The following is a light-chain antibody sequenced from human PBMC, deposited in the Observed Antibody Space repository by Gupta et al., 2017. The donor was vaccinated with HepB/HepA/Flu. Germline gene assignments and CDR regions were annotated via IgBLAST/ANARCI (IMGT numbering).Light chain of an antibody. V-gene: IGKV3-11*01. J-gene: IGKJ3*01. CDR2: DAS. CDR1: QSVSSY. CDR3: QQRSNWPPFT. Sequence: EIVLTQSPATLSLSPGERATLSCRASQSVSSYLVWYQQKPGQAPRLLIYDASKRDTGIPARFSGSGFGTDLTLTISSREQEDFAGYYCQQRSNWPPFTFGHGTXVDIK.